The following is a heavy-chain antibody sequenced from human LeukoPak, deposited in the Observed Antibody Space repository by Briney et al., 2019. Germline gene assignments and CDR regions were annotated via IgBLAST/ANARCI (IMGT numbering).Heavy chain of an antibody. Sequence: PGGSLRLSCEVSGFTFSTYSMNWVRQAPGKGLEWVSSISSSSSYIYYADSVKGRFTISRDNAKNSLYLQMNSLRAEDTAVYYCARVPTVAGTFYYYYYYMDVWGKGTTVTISS. D-gene: IGHD6-19*01. V-gene: IGHV3-21*01. CDR1: GFTFSTYS. CDR2: ISSSSSYI. J-gene: IGHJ6*03. CDR3: ARVPTVAGTFYYYYYYMDV.